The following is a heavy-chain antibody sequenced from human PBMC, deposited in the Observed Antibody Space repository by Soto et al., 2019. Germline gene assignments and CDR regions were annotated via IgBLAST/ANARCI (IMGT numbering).Heavy chain of an antibody. CDR3: ARGLISGSHYSGGWYYFDS. CDR1: GGSFSDYI. J-gene: IGHJ4*02. V-gene: IGHV4-34*01. Sequence: SETLSLTCDVYGGSFSDYIWTWIRQTPGKGLQWIGQINHSGSANYNPSLKSRVTISVHTSSSQFSLELSSVTAADTAVYYCARGLISGSHYSGGWYYFDSWGQGTQVTVSS. CDR2: INHSGSA. D-gene: IGHD1-26*01.